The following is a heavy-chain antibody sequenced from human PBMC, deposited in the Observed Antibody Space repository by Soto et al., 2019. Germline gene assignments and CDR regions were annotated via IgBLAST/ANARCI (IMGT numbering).Heavy chain of an antibody. Sequence: QVQLVQSGAEVKKPGASVKVSCKASGYTFSSYGISWVRQAPGQGLEWMGWISAYNGNTNYAQKLQGRVTMTTDTSTSTAYMELRSLRSDDTAVYYCARDAKDGSYHYYYYYGMDVWGQGTTVTVSS. V-gene: IGHV1-18*04. CDR2: ISAYNGNT. J-gene: IGHJ6*02. CDR3: ARDAKDGSYHYYYYYGMDV. D-gene: IGHD1-26*01. CDR1: GYTFSSYG.